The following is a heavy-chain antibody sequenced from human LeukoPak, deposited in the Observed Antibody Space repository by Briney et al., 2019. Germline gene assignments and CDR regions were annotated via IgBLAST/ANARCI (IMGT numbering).Heavy chain of an antibody. Sequence: SETLSLTCSVFGGTIRGYYWSWIRQPPGKGLEWIGYVYENGSPNYNPSLRSRVTISADLSKNQLSLRVASVSATDTAVYYCARDSRLGPRAGDFDIWGRGSMVTVSS. CDR3: ARDSRLGPRAGDFDI. CDR1: GGTIRGYY. D-gene: IGHD1-26*01. J-gene: IGHJ3*02. V-gene: IGHV4-59*01. CDR2: VYENGSP.